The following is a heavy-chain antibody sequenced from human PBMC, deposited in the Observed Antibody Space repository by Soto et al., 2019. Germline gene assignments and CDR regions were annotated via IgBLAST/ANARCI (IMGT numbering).Heavy chain of an antibody. D-gene: IGHD3-9*01. J-gene: IGHJ6*02. V-gene: IGHV3-30*18. Sequence: GSLRLSCAASGFTFSSYGMHWVRQAPGKGLEWVAVISYDGSNKYYADSVKGRFTISRDNSKNTLYLQMNSLRAEDTAVYYCAKGDYDILTGSLLVTEYYYYGMDVWGQGTTVTVSS. CDR1: GFTFSSYG. CDR2: ISYDGSNK. CDR3: AKGDYDILTGSLLVTEYYYYGMDV.